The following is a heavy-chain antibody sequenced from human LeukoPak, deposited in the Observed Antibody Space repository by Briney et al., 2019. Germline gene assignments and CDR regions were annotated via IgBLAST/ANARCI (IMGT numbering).Heavy chain of an antibody. CDR2: IYHSGST. CDR1: GGSISSGGYY. CDR3: VGAGMGGSSGNYLDNWFDP. J-gene: IGHJ5*02. D-gene: IGHD5-12*01. Sequence: SETLSLTCTVSGGSISSGGYYWSWIRQPPGKGLEWIGYIYHSGSTYYNPSLKSRVTISVDRSKNQFSLKLSSVTAADTAVYYCVGAGMGGSSGNYLDNWFDPWGQGTLVTVSS. V-gene: IGHV4-30-2*01.